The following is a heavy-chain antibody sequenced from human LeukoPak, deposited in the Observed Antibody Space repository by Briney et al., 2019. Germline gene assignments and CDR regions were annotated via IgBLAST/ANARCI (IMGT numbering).Heavy chain of an antibody. CDR2: TYYRSKWYN. V-gene: IGHV6-1*01. CDR1: GDSVSSNSAA. CDR3: AREASSSRFEEFDP. Sequence: SQTVSLTCAISGDSVSSNSAAWNGIRQSPSRGLEWLGRTYYRSKWYNDYAVSVKSRITINPDTSKNQFSLQLNSVTPEDTAVYYCAREASSSRFEEFDPWGQGTMVTVSS. D-gene: IGHD6-13*01. J-gene: IGHJ5*02.